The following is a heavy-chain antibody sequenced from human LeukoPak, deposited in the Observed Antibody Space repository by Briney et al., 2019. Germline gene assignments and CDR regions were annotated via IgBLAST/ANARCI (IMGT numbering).Heavy chain of an antibody. V-gene: IGHV1-8*01. CDR3: ARGIKYCSSTSCYFAIYYYYGMDV. D-gene: IGHD2-2*01. CDR1: GYTFTSYD. CDR2: MNPNSGNT. J-gene: IGHJ6*02. Sequence: GASVKVSCKASGYTFTSYDINWVRQAPGQGLEWMGWMNPNSGNTGYAQKFQGRVTMTRNTSISTAYMELSSLRSEDTAVYYCARGIKYCSSTSCYFAIYYYYGMDVWGQGTTVTVSS.